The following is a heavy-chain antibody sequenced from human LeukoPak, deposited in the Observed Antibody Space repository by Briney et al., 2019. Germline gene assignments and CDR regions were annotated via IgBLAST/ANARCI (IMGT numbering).Heavy chain of an antibody. D-gene: IGHD1-14*01. CDR1: GFTFSSYW. J-gene: IGHJ4*02. CDR2: IKDDGSEK. V-gene: IGHV3-7*04. CDR3: ARARIDY. Sequence: GGSLRLSCVGSGFTFSSYWMTWVRQAPGKGLEWVANIKDDGSEKYSVDSVKGRFTISRDNARNLLYLQMSSLRAEDTAVYYCARARIDYWGQGTLVSVSS.